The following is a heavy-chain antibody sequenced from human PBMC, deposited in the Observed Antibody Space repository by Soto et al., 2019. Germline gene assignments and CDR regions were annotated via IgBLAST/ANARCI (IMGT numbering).Heavy chain of an antibody. J-gene: IGHJ5*02. Sequence: QLQLQESGPGLVKPSETLSLTCTVSGGSISSVSYYWGWIRQPPGKGLEWIGSIYYSGSAYYSPSLKGRVPMSVDTSKNQLSLKLSSVTAADTAVYYCARLHCNSPNCVPLDPWGQGTLVTVSS. CDR1: GGSISSVSYY. D-gene: IGHD2-2*01. CDR2: IYYSGSA. CDR3: ARLHCNSPNCVPLDP. V-gene: IGHV4-39*01.